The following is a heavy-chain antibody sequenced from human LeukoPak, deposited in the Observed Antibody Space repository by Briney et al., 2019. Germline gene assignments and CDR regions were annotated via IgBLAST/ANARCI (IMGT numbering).Heavy chain of an antibody. D-gene: IGHD2-2*01. Sequence: GESLKISCKGSGYSFTNYWIGWVRQMPGKGLEWMGIIYPGDSDTRYSPSFQGQVTISADKSISTAYLQWSSLKASDTAMYYCARRFSGTIDAFDIWGQGTMVTVSS. V-gene: IGHV5-51*01. CDR2: IYPGDSDT. J-gene: IGHJ3*02. CDR1: GYSFTNYW. CDR3: ARRFSGTIDAFDI.